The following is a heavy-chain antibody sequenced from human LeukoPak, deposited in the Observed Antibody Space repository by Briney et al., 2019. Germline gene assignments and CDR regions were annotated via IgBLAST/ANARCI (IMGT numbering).Heavy chain of an antibody. Sequence: GGSLRLSCAASGFTFSSYAMSWVRQAPGKGLEWVSAISGNGGNTYYADSVKGRFTISRDNSKNTLYLQMNSLRAEDTAVYYCVKPIAAAGADAFDIWGQGTMVTVSS. CDR3: VKPIAAAGADAFDI. CDR2: ISGNGGNT. CDR1: GFTFSSYA. V-gene: IGHV3-23*01. D-gene: IGHD6-13*01. J-gene: IGHJ3*02.